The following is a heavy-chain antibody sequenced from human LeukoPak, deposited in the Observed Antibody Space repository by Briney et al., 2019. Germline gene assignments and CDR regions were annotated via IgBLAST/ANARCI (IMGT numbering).Heavy chain of an antibody. CDR3: ARGGGYASPIGY. Sequence: SETLPLTCTLSGGSISTYYWSWIRQPPGKGLEWVGYIYHSGSTNYNPSLKTRVTISVDTSKNQFSLKLSSVAAADTAVYYCARGGGYASPIGYWGQGALVTVSS. D-gene: IGHD5-12*01. V-gene: IGHV4-59*01. J-gene: IGHJ4*02. CDR1: GGSISTYY. CDR2: IYHSGST.